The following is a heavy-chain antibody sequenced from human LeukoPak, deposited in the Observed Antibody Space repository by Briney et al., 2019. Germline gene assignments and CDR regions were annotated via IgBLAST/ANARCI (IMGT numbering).Heavy chain of an antibody. J-gene: IGHJ6*02. Sequence: SETLSLTCTVSGGSVSSYYWSWIRQPPGKGLEWIGYIYYSGSTNYNPSLKSRVTISVDTSKNQFSLKLSSVTAADTAVYYCARSDGTEPYYYGMDVWGQGTTVTVSS. CDR1: GGSVSSYY. D-gene: IGHD1-14*01. CDR3: ARSDGTEPYYYGMDV. CDR2: IYYSGST. V-gene: IGHV4-59*02.